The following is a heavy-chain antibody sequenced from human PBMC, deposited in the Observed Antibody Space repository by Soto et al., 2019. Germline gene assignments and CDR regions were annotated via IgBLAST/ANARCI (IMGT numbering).Heavy chain of an antibody. CDR3: AREMGYNYETRGHFDS. V-gene: IGHV4-59*01. J-gene: IGHJ4*02. CDR1: GDSIRNYY. D-gene: IGHD5-18*01. Sequence: SETLSLTCTVSGDSIRNYYWSWIRQLPVKVLEWIGYIYYSGNTNYNPSLKGRVTISVDTSKHEFSLRMKSVTPADTAVYYCAREMGYNYETRGHFDSWGQGTLVTVSS. CDR2: IYYSGNT.